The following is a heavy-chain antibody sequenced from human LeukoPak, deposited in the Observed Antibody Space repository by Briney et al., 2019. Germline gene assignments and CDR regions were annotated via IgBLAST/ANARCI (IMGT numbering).Heavy chain of an antibody. CDR3: ARGPLYSSSWSLLGFDY. Sequence: GRSLRLSCAASGFTFSGYAMHWVRQAPGKGLEWVAVISYDGSNKYYADSVKGRFTISRDNSKNTLYLQMNSLRAEDTAVYYCARGPLYSSSWSLLGFDYWGQGTLVTVSS. J-gene: IGHJ4*02. V-gene: IGHV3-30-3*01. CDR1: GFTFSGYA. D-gene: IGHD6-13*01. CDR2: ISYDGSNK.